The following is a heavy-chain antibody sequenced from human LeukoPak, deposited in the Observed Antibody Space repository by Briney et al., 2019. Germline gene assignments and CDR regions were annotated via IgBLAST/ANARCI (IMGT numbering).Heavy chain of an antibody. D-gene: IGHD2-15*01. CDR2: IAYDGSSQ. V-gene: IGHV3-33*03. J-gene: IGHJ5*01. CDR3: VKEGTPRSCTWYDS. CDR1: GFTFSTYG. Sequence: PVGSLRLSCAASGFTFSTYGMHWVRQAPGKGLEWVAVIAYDGSSQFYADSVKGRFVISRDNSKNILFLQMNSLRGEDAAVYYCVKEGTPRSCTWYDSWGQGTLVTVSS.